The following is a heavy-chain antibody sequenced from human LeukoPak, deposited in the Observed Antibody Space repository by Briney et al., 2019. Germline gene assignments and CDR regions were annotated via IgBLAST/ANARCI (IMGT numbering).Heavy chain of an antibody. CDR3: ARGGSCYSFLLMCRGWFDP. V-gene: IGHV4-34*01. CDR2: INHSGST. J-gene: IGHJ5*02. Sequence: PSETLSLTCAVYGGSFSGYYWSWIRQPPGKGLEWIGEINHSGSTNYNPYLKSRVTISVDTSKNQFSLKLSSVTAADTAVYYCARGGSCYSFLLMCRGWFDPWGQGTLVTVSS. D-gene: IGHD2-15*01. CDR1: GGSFSGYY.